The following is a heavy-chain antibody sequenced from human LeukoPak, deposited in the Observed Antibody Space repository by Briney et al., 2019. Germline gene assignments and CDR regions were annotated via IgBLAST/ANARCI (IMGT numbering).Heavy chain of an antibody. D-gene: IGHD6-13*01. V-gene: IGHV4-59*08. Sequence: PSETLSLTCSVSGDSINSNYWSWMRQPPGKGLEWIGYIYYGGSTNYNPSLKSRVSMSVDTSKNQFSLKLSSVTAADTAVYYCARGSSSFVYWGQGTLVTVSS. CDR2: IYYGGST. CDR3: ARGSSSFVY. J-gene: IGHJ4*02. CDR1: GDSINSNY.